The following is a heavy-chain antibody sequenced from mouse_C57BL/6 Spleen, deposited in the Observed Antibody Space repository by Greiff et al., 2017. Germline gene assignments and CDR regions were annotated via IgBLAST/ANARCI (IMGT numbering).Heavy chain of an antibody. CDR3: ARQTVVAGEYYAMDY. D-gene: IGHD1-1*01. J-gene: IGHJ4*01. Sequence: QVQLKESGPGLVAPSQSLSITCTVSGFSLTSYGVHWVRQPPGKGLEWLVVIWSDGSTTYNSALKSRLSISKDNSKIQVFLKMNSLQTDDTAMYYCARQTVVAGEYYAMDYWGQGTSVTVSS. CDR2: IWSDGST. CDR1: GFSLTSYG. V-gene: IGHV2-6-1*01.